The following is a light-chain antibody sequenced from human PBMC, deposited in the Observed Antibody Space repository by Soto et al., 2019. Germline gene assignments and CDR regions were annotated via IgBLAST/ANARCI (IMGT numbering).Light chain of an antibody. CDR1: QSVSSY. Sequence: EIVLTQSPATLPLSPGETATLSSRANQSVSSYLVWYQQKPGQAPRGLISVASNRATGIPARVSGSGSGTDFTLTISVLETDDFALYYCQQRTIWPVTFGGGTKVEIK. J-gene: IGKJ4*01. CDR3: QQRTIWPVT. CDR2: VAS. V-gene: IGKV3-11*01.